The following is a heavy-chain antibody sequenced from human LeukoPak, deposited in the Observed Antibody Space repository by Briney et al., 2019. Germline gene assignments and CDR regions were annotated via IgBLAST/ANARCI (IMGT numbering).Heavy chain of an antibody. Sequence: SETLSLTCTVSGDSISSYYWSWIRQPPGKGLEWIGYIYNSGNTNYNPSLKGRVTISADTSKNQFSLKLSSVTAADTAVYYCARIVDSTSYYDYWGQGTLVTVSS. CDR3: ARIVDSTSYYDY. D-gene: IGHD2-2*01. V-gene: IGHV4-59*12. CDR2: IYNSGNT. CDR1: GDSISSYY. J-gene: IGHJ4*02.